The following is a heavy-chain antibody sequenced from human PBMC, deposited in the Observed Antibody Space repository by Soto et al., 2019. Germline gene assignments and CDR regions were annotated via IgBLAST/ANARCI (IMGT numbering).Heavy chain of an antibody. J-gene: IGHJ6*02. Sequence: GGSLRLSCAASVFTFSHAWMGWVRQAPGKGLEWVGRIKSQADGGTTDYAAPVKGRFTISRGDSKNTLYLQLNSLKTEDTAVYYCTTVAGYCSGARCPVWGQGTTVTVSS. CDR2: IKSQADGGTT. V-gene: IGHV3-15*01. D-gene: IGHD2-15*01. CDR1: VFTFSHAW. CDR3: TTVAGYCSGARCPV.